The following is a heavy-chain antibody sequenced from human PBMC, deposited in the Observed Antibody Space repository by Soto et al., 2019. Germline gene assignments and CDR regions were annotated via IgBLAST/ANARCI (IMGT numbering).Heavy chain of an antibody. CDR1: GYTDTTYG. V-gene: IGHV1-18*01. CDR3: GGVQNWNHAVDY. CDR2: ISAYNGDA. D-gene: IGHD1-1*01. Sequence: ASVKVSCKASGYTDTTYGVSWVRQAPGQGLEWMGWISAYNGDANYAQKLQGRVTMTTDTSTHTAYMELRSLRSDDTAVYYCGGVQNWNHAVDYWGQGTLVTVSS. J-gene: IGHJ4*02.